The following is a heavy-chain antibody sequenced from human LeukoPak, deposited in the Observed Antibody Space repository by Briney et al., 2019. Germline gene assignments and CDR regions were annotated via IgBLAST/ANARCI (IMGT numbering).Heavy chain of an antibody. CDR3: ARDPICSSSSCWFDP. V-gene: IGHV3-21*01. J-gene: IGHJ5*02. D-gene: IGHD2-2*01. Sequence: GGSLRLSCAASGSTFSSYSMNWVRQAPGKGPEWVSFISTSSTYIYYADSVKGRFTISRDNAKNSLYLQMNSLRAEDTAVYYCARDPICSSSSCWFDPWGQGTLVTVSS. CDR2: ISTSSTYI. CDR1: GSTFSSYS.